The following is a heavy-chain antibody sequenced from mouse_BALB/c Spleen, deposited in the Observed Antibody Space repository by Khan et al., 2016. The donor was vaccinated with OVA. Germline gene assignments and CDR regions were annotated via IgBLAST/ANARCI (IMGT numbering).Heavy chain of an antibody. J-gene: IGHJ1*01. Sequence: EVKLEESGGGLVRPGGSLKLSCAASGFSFTSYTMSWVRQTPEKRLEWVATISSGSTYTYYPDSVKGRFTIYRDNAKNTLYLQISSLNSEDTAMCYCTRDGNYAHWYFDVWGAVTTVTVSS. D-gene: IGHD2-1*01. CDR1: GFSFTSYT. V-gene: IGHV5-6-4*01. CDR2: ISSGSTYT. CDR3: TRDGNYAHWYFDV.